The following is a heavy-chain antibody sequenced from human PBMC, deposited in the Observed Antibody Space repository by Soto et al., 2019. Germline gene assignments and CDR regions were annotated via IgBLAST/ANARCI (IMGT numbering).Heavy chain of an antibody. CDR3: AREDGDEDWYFDL. V-gene: IGHV3-30-3*01. J-gene: IGHJ2*01. CDR2: ISDDGSNK. CDR1: GFTFSSYA. D-gene: IGHD4-17*01. Sequence: QVHLVESGGGGVQPGRSLRLSCAASGFTFSSYAMHWVRQAPGKGLEWVAIISDDGSNKYYADSVKGRFTISRDNSKNTLYLQMNSLRAEDTAVYYCAREDGDEDWYFDLWGRGTLVTVSS.